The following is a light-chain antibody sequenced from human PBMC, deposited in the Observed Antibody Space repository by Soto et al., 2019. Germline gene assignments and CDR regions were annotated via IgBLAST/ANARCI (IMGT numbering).Light chain of an antibody. CDR1: SGHSSYA. CDR2: LNSDGSH. CDR3: QTWGSGIQV. J-gene: IGLJ3*02. V-gene: IGLV4-69*01. Sequence: QPVLTQSPSASASLGASVKLTCTLSSGHSSYAIAWHQQQPEKGPRYLMKLNSDGSHGRGDGIPDRFSGSSSGAVRYLTISSLQSEDEADYYRQTWGSGIQVFGGGTKPTVL.